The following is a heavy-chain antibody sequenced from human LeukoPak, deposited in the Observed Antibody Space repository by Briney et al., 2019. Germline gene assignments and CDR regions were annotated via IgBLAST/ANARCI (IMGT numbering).Heavy chain of an antibody. CDR2: IKSKTDGGTT. Sequence: PGGSLRLSCAASGFTFSNAWMSWVRQAPGKGLGWVGRIKSKTDGGTTDYAAPVKGRFTISRDDSKNTLYLQMNSLKTEDTAVYYCTTEWELLTFDYWGQGTLVTVSS. CDR3: TTEWELLTFDY. J-gene: IGHJ4*02. D-gene: IGHD1-26*01. CDR1: GFTFSNAW. V-gene: IGHV3-15*01.